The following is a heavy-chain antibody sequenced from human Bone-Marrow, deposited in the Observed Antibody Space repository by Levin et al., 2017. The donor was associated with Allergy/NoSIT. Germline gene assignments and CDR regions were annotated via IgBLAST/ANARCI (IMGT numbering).Heavy chain of an antibody. CDR3: ARAAQCTTVSCYSANNWFDP. J-gene: IGHJ5*02. V-gene: IGHV3-11*05. CDR2: ISPTGKYR. CDR1: GFLFSDYY. D-gene: IGHD2-2*01. Sequence: GSLRLSCATSGFLFSDYYMNWIRQAPGKGLEWVSYISPTGKYRDYAVSVRGRFTVSRDNAKNSLSLQMNSLRAEDTAVYYCARAAQCTTVSCYSANNWFDPWGQGTLVTVSS.